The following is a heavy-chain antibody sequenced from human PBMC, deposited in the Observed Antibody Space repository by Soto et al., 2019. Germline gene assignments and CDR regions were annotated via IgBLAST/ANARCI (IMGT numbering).Heavy chain of an antibody. V-gene: IGHV3-23*01. D-gene: IGHD3-9*01. Sequence: HPXGSLRLSCAASGVTFSSYAMSWVRQAPGKGLEWVSAISGSGGSTYYADSVKGRFTISRDNSKNTLYLQMNSLRAEDTAVYYCAKDYDILTGYYQGVFDYWGQGPLVTVSS. CDR3: AKDYDILTGYYQGVFDY. CDR1: GVTFSSYA. CDR2: ISGSGGST. J-gene: IGHJ4*02.